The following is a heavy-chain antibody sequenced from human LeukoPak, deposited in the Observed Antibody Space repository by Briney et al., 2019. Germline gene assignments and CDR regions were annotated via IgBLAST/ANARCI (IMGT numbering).Heavy chain of an antibody. V-gene: IGHV5-51*01. D-gene: IGHD6-19*01. CDR3: ARRRGLAVAGPSLPGYFDY. J-gene: IGHJ4*02. CDR1: GYSSTSYW. CDR2: IYPGDSDT. Sequence: GESLKISCKGSGYSSTSYWIGWVRQMPGKGLEWMGIIYPGDSDTRYSPSFQGQVTISADKSINTAYLQWSSLKASDTAMYYCARRRGLAVAGPSLPGYFDYWGQGTLVTVSS.